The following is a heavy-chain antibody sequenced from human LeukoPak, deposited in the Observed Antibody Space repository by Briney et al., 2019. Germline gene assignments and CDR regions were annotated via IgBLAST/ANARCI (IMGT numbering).Heavy chain of an antibody. Sequence: SETLSLTCTVFGDSVTGYFLNWVRQPPGKGLEWIGHIYKIGTTNYNPSLKSRLTISADASKNQFSLQLRSVTAEDTAVYYCVIGVGWQPDYWGQGALVTVSS. J-gene: IGHJ4*02. CDR2: IYKIGTT. V-gene: IGHV4-59*02. D-gene: IGHD2-15*01. CDR1: GDSVTGYF. CDR3: VIGVGWQPDY.